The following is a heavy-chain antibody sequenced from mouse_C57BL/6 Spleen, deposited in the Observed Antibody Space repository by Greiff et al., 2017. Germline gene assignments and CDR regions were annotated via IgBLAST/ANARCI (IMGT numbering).Heavy chain of an antibody. D-gene: IGHD3-2*02. CDR2: IWRGGST. J-gene: IGHJ4*01. CDR1: GFSLTSYG. V-gene: IGHV2-2*01. CDR3: ARKGYGDMDY. Sequence: VQLQQSGPGLVQPSQCLSITCTASGFSLTSYGVHWVRQSPGKGLEWLGVIWRGGSTAYNAAFISRLSISKDNSNSQVFFKMNSLQADDTAICYCARKGYGDMDYWGQGTSVTVSS.